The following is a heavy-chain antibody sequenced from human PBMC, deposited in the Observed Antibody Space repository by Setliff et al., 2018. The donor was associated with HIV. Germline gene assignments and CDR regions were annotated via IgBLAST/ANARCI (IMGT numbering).Heavy chain of an antibody. CDR2: IYPDDSAT. V-gene: IGHV5-51*01. J-gene: IGHJ5*01. CDR1: GYSLSDNW. CDR3: AKHGFERKSPYNWFDS. D-gene: IGHD3-16*01. Sequence: PGESLKISCKGFGYSLSDNWIGWVRQMPGKGLEWMGIIYPDDSATRYSPSFQGQVTISADKSINTAYLRWRSLRASDTAIYFCAKHGFERKSPYNWFDSWGQGTLVTVSS.